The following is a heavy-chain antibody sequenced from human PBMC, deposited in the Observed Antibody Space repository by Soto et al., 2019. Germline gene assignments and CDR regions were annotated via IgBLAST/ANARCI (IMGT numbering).Heavy chain of an antibody. CDR3: ARASPRDYGDHDY. V-gene: IGHV4-31*03. J-gene: IGHJ4*02. Sequence: PSETLSLTCTVSCGSISSGGYYWSWIRQHPGKGLEWIGYIYYSGSTYYNPSLKSRVTISVDTSKNQFSLKLSSVTAADTAVYYCARASPRDYGDHDYWGQGTLVTVSS. D-gene: IGHD4-17*01. CDR1: CGSISSGGYY. CDR2: IYYSGST.